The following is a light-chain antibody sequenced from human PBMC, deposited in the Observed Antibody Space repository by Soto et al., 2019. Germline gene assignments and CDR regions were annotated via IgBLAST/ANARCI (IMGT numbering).Light chain of an antibody. CDR1: QSVRSNY. V-gene: IGKV3-20*01. CDR2: GAS. J-gene: IGKJ5*01. Sequence: EIVLTQSPGTLSLSPGERAALSCRASQSVRSNYLAWYQQKPGQAPRLLIYGASNRATGIPDRFSGSGSGKDFALTISRLEPEDFAVYYCQQYGTSPLITFGHGTRLDIK. CDR3: QQYGTSPLIT.